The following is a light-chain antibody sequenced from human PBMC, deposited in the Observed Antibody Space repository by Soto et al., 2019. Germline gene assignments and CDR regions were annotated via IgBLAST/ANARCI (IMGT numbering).Light chain of an antibody. J-gene: IGLJ2*01. CDR2: DVA. CDR3: SSYTSRTTPV. Sequence: QSALTQPASVSASPGQSITISCTGTSSDVGGSNFVSWYQQHPGKPPKLIIYDVATRPSGVSNRFSGSKSGSTASLIISRLQTEDEADYYCSSYTSRTTPVFGGGTKLTVL. V-gene: IGLV2-14*03. CDR1: SSDVGGSNF.